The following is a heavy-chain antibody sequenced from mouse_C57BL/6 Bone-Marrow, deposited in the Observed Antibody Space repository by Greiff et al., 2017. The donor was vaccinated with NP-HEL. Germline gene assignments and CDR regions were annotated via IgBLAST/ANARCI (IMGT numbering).Heavy chain of an antibody. Sequence: EVKLMESGGGLVQPGGSLKLSCAASGFTFSDYGMAWVRQAPRKGPEWVAFISNLAYSIYYADTVTGRFTISRENAKNTLYLEMSSLRSEDTAMYYCARLMDWYFDVWGTGTTVTVSS. CDR3: ARLMDWYFDV. CDR1: GFTFSDYG. J-gene: IGHJ1*03. CDR2: ISNLAYSI. V-gene: IGHV5-15*01. D-gene: IGHD1-1*02.